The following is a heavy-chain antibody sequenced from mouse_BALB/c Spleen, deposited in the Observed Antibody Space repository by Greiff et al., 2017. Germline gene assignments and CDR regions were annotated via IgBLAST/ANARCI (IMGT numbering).Heavy chain of an antibody. CDR1: GFTFSSFG. Sequence: EVKLVESGGGLVQPGGSRKLSCAASGFTFSSFGMHWVRQAPEKGLEWVAYISSGSSTIYYADTVKGRFTISSDNPKNTLFLQMTSLRSEDTAMYYCARSIYDGYWDYWGQGTTLTVSS. V-gene: IGHV5-17*02. D-gene: IGHD2-3*01. CDR3: ARSIYDGYWDY. CDR2: ISSGSSTI. J-gene: IGHJ2*01.